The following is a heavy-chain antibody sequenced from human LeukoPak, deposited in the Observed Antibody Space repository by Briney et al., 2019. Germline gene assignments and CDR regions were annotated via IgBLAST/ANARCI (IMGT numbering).Heavy chain of an antibody. V-gene: IGHV3-48*03. J-gene: IGHJ4*02. CDR3: ARGDIYYDTLTGYFPREFDY. CDR2: ISSSGSTI. D-gene: IGHD3-9*01. CDR1: GFTFSSYE. Sequence: GRSLRLSCAASGFTFSSYEINWVRQAPGKGLEWVSYISSSGSTIYYADSVKGRFTISRDNAKNSLYLQMNSLRAEDTAVYYCARGDIYYDTLTGYFPREFDYWGQGTLVTVSS.